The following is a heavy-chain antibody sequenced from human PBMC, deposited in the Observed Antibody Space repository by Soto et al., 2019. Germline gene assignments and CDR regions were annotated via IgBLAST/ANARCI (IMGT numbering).Heavy chain of an antibody. CDR1: GGSISSDY. V-gene: IGHV4-59*08. CDR3: ARSMANWFDP. D-gene: IGHD2-8*01. Sequence: PSETLSLTCIVSGGSISSDYWTWIRQPPGRGLEWIGYIYYSGSTNYNPSLKSRVTISIDTSTNQFSLKLSSVTAADTAVYYCARSMANWFDPWGQGTPVTVSS. CDR2: IYYSGST. J-gene: IGHJ5*02.